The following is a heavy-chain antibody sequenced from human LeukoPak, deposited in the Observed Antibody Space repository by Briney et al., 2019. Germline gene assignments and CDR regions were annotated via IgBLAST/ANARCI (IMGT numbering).Heavy chain of an antibody. V-gene: IGHV3-48*04. J-gene: IGHJ4*02. Sequence: PGGSLRLSCAASGFTFSSYSMNWVRQAPGKGLEWVSYISSSSTIYYADSVKGRFTISRDNAKNSLYLQMNSLRAEDTAVYYCARGGEYSSSSALDYWGQGTLVTVSS. D-gene: IGHD6-6*01. CDR3: ARGGEYSSSSALDY. CDR2: ISSSSTI. CDR1: GFTFSSYS.